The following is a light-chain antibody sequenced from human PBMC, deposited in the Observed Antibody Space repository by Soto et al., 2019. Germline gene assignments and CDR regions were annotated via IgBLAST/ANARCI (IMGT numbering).Light chain of an antibody. CDR3: SSYTSSTGYV. CDR2: DVS. J-gene: IGLJ1*01. CDR1: SSDVGGYNY. V-gene: IGLV2-14*01. Sequence: QSALTQPASVSGSPGQSITISCTGTSSDVGGYNYVSWYQQHPGKAPKLMIYDVSNRPSGVSNRFSGSKSGNTASLTISGLQAKDEADYYCSSYTSSTGYVFGTGTKLTVL.